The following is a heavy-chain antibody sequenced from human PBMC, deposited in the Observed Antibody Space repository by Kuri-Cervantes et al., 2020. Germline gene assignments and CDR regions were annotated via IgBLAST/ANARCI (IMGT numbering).Heavy chain of an antibody. CDR1: GFTFNTYS. Sequence: GGSLRLSCAASGFTFNTYSMNWVRQAPGKGLEWVSAISSTSSHIYYGDLVKGRFTVSRDNAENSLYLQMDSLRAEDTAVYYCAKAPGWYFDLWGRGTLVTVSS. CDR3: AKAPGWYFDL. V-gene: IGHV3-21*01. J-gene: IGHJ2*01. CDR2: ISSTSSHI.